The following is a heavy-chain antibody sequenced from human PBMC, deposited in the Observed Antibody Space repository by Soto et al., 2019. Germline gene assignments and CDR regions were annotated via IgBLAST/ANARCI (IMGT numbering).Heavy chain of an antibody. D-gene: IGHD2-2*01. J-gene: IGHJ6*02. V-gene: IGHV1-69*01. CDR3: ARSQGSSTSLEIYYYYYYGMDV. Sequence: QVQMVQSGAEVKKPGSSVKVCCKASGGTFSSYAISWVRQAPGQGLEWMGGIIPISETTNYAQKFQGRVTITADESKSTAYMALSSLRSEDTAVYYCARSQGSSTSLEIYYYYYYGMDVCGQGTTVTVSS. CDR2: IIPISETT. CDR1: GGTFSSYA.